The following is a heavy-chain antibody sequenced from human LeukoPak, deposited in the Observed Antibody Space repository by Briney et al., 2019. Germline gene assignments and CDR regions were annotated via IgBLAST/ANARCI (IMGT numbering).Heavy chain of an antibody. CDR2: ISSSSSYI. CDR1: GFTFSSYS. Sequence: PGGSRRLSCAASGFTFSSYSMNWVRQAPGKGLGWVSSISSSSSYIYYADSVKGRFTISRDNAKNSLYLQMNSLRAEDTAVYYCARVTPQGDYGDYWGQGTLVTVSS. J-gene: IGHJ4*02. CDR3: ARVTPQGDYGDY. V-gene: IGHV3-21*01.